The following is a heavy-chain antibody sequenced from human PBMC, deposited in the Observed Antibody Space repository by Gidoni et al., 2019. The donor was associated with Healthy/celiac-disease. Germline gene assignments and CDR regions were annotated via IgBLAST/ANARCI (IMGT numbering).Heavy chain of an antibody. J-gene: IGHJ6*02. D-gene: IGHD6-6*01. CDR1: GFTVSSNY. Sequence: EVQLVETGGGLIQPGGSLRLSCAASGFTVSSNYMSWVRQAPGKGLEWVSVIYSGGSTYYADSVKGRFTISRDNSKNTLYLQMNSLRAEDTAVYYCARDLIGYSSSSIHYGMDVWGQGTTVTVSS. CDR3: ARDLIGYSSSSIHYGMDV. V-gene: IGHV3-53*02. CDR2: IYSGGST.